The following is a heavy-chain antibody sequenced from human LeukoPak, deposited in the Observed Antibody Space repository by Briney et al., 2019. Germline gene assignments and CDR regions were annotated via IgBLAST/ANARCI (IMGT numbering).Heavy chain of an antibody. CDR3: ARLIGYCSSTSCHDAFDI. J-gene: IGHJ3*02. D-gene: IGHD2-2*01. V-gene: IGHV1-2*02. CDR2: INPNSGGT. Sequence: VASVKVSCKASGYTFTGYYMHWVRQAPGQGLEWMGWINPNSGGTNYAQKFQGRVTMTRDTSISTAYMDLSRLRSDDTAVYYCARLIGYCSSTSCHDAFDIWGQGTMVTVSS. CDR1: GYTFTGYY.